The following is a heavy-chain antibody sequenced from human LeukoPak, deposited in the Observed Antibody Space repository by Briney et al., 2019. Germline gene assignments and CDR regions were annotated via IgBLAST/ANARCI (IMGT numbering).Heavy chain of an antibody. CDR1: GFPFNYFW. Sequence: GGSLRLSCAASGFPFNYFWMHWVRQVPGEGLVWVSGINNDGTATYYAVSVKGRFTISRDNAKNTVYLQMNGLRAEDTTVYYCATVSEYWGQGTLVTVSS. CDR2: INNDGTAT. CDR3: ATVSEY. J-gene: IGHJ4*02. V-gene: IGHV3-74*01.